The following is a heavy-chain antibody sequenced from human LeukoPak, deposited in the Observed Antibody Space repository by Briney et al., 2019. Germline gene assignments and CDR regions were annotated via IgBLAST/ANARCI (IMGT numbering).Heavy chain of an antibody. V-gene: IGHV4-39*01. Sequence: PSETLSLTCTVSGGSISSSSYYWGWIRQPPGKGLEWIGSIYYSGSTYYNPSLKSRVTISVDTSKNQFSLKLSSVTAADTAVYYCARRRFSRGTTAYFQHWGQGTLVTVSS. CDR3: ARRRFSRGTTAYFQH. D-gene: IGHD2-2*01. CDR2: IYYSGST. J-gene: IGHJ1*01. CDR1: GGSISSSSYY.